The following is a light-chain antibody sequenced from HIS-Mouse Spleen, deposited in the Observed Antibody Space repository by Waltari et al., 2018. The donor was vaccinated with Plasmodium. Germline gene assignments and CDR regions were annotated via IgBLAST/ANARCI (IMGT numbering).Light chain of an antibody. CDR3: QQYGSSPPYT. J-gene: IGKJ2*01. CDR1: QSVSSSY. V-gene: IGKV3-20*01. CDR2: GAS. Sequence: ELVFTQSPGTLSLSPGESATPSCRASQSVSSSYLAWYQQKPRQAPRLLIYGASSRATGIPDRFSGSGSGTDFTLTISRLEPEDFAVYYCQQYGSSPPYTFGQGTKLEIK.